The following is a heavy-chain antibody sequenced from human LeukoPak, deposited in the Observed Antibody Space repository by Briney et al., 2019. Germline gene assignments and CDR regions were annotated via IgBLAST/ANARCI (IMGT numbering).Heavy chain of an antibody. J-gene: IGHJ3*01. D-gene: IGHD3-16*01. CDR3: ARGGGSNRSNNALDF. CDR1: GYSISSGYY. V-gene: IGHV4-38-2*02. Sequence: SETLSLTCTVSGYSISSGYYWGWIRQPPGKGLEWIGSIYHSGSTYYNPSLKSRVTMSVDTSKNQFSLKLSSVTAADTAVYYCARGGGSNRSNNALDFWGQGTMVAVSS. CDR2: IYHSGST.